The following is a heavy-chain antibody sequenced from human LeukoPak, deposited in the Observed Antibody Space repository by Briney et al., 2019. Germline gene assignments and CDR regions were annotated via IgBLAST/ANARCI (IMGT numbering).Heavy chain of an antibody. CDR3: ARRGPENWYFAL. V-gene: IGHV4-59*08. Sequence: SETLSLICTVSGDSISGSSWRWLRQPPGKGLECIGYFFDSGITKYNPSLNSRVSISLDTPKNQVSLKLNSVTAADTAVYYCARRGPENWYFALWGRGTLVTVSS. CDR1: GDSISGSS. J-gene: IGHJ2*01. CDR2: FFDSGIT.